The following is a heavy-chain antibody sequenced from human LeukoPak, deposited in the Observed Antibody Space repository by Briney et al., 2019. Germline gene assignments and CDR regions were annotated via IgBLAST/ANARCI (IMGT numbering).Heavy chain of an antibody. Sequence: SETLSLTCAVYGGSFSGYYWSWIRQPPGKGLEWIGRIYISGSTNYSPSLKSRVTMSIDTSKNQFSLKLSSVTAADTAVYYCARATPGRLARFDYWGQGTLVTVSS. J-gene: IGHJ4*02. D-gene: IGHD1-26*01. CDR2: IYISGST. CDR3: ARATPGRLARFDY. V-gene: IGHV4-59*10. CDR1: GGSFSGYY.